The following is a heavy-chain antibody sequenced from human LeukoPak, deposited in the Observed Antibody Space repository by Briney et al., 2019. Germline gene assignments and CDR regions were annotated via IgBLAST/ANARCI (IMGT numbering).Heavy chain of an antibody. CDR3: ARDPYDAFDI. CDR2: INPNSGGT. V-gene: IGHV1-2*02. J-gene: IGHJ3*02. CDR1: GYTFTGYY. Sequence: ASVKVSCKASGYTFTGYYMNWVRQAPGQGLEWMGWINPNSGGTNYAQKFQGRVTMTRDTSISTAYMDLSRLRSDDTAVYYCARDPYDAFDIWGQGTMVTVSS.